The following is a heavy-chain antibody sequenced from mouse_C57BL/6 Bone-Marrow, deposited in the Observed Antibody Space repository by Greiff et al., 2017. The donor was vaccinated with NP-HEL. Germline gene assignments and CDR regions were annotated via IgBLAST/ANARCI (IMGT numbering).Heavy chain of an antibody. CDR2: ISNLAYSI. CDR3: ARHGLYYGSYYFDY. V-gene: IGHV5-15*01. CDR1: GFTFSDYG. J-gene: IGHJ2*01. Sequence: EVKLMESGGGLVQPGGSLKLSCAASGFTFSDYGMAWVRQAPRKGPEWVAFISNLAYSIYYADTVTGRFTISRENAKNTLYLEMSSLRSEDTAMYYCARHGLYYGSYYFDYWGQGTTLTVSS. D-gene: IGHD1-1*01.